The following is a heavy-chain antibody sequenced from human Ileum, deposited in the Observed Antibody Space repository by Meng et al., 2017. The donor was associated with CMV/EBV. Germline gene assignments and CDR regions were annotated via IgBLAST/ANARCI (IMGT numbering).Heavy chain of an antibody. CDR1: GFSFSNYW. Sequence: GESLKISCAASGFSFSNYWMSWVRQAPGKGLEWVANIKEDGSEKYYVDSVKGRFTISRDNPKNSLFLQMNSLRGEDTAVYYCMRAHPLASWGQGTLVTVSS. CDR2: IKEDGSEK. CDR3: MRAHPLAS. J-gene: IGHJ5*02. V-gene: IGHV3-7*04.